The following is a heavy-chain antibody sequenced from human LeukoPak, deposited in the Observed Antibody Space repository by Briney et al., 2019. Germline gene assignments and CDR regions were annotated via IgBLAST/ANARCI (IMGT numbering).Heavy chain of an antibody. CDR1: GGSFSGYY. V-gene: IGHV4-34*01. CDR2: INHSGST. CDR3: GRGYYDFWSGYSLRPPTFDY. Sequence: PSETLSLTCAVYGGSFSGYYWSWIRQPPGKGLEWIGEINHSGSTNYNPSLKSRVTISVDTSKNQFSLKLSSVTAADTAVYYCGRGYYDFWSGYSLRPPTFDYWGQGTLVTVSS. D-gene: IGHD3-3*01. J-gene: IGHJ4*02.